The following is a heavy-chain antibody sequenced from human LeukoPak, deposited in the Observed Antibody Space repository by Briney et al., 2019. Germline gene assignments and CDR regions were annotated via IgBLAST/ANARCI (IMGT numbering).Heavy chain of an antibody. V-gene: IGHV4-34*01. CDR1: GGSLSGYY. CDR3: ARARLSDWGSLTD. CDR2: INHSGST. Sequence: PSETLSLTCAVYGGSLSGYYWSWIRQPPGKGLEWIGEINHSGSTNYNPSLKSRVTISVDTSKNQFSLKLSSVTAADTAVYYCARARLSDWGSLTDWGQGTLVTVSS. J-gene: IGHJ4*02. D-gene: IGHD3/OR15-3a*01.